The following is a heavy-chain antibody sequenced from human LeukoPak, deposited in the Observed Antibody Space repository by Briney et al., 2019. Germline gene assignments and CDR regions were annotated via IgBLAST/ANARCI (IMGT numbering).Heavy chain of an antibody. CDR2: IWYDGSHR. J-gene: IGHJ4*02. CDR1: GFTFSSYG. V-gene: IGHV3-33*06. Sequence: QPGRSLRLSCAASGFTFSSYGMHWVRQAPGKGLEWVAVIWYDGSHRYYADSVKGRFTISRDNSKNTLYLQMNSLRAEDTAVYYCANSYNWNSYFDYWGQGTLVTVSS. D-gene: IGHD1-7*01. CDR3: ANSYNWNSYFDY.